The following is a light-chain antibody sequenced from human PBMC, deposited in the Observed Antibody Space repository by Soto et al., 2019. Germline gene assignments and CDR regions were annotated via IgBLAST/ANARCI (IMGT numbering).Light chain of an antibody. Sequence: EIVLTQSPGTLSLSPGERATLSCMASQSVSSSYLAWYQQKPGQAPRLLIYGASSRATGIPDRFSGSGSGTDFTLTISRLEPEDFAVYYRQQYGSSPWTFGQGTKVEIK. V-gene: IGKV3-20*01. J-gene: IGKJ1*01. CDR1: QSVSSSY. CDR2: GAS. CDR3: QQYGSSPWT.